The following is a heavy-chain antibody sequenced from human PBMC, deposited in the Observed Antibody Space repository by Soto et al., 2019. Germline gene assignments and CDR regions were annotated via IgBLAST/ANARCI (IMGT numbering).Heavy chain of an antibody. J-gene: IGHJ4*02. CDR1: GFNFAAYT. CDR2: IRRIAYGGTT. V-gene: IGHV3-49*04. CDR3: SRSLAIDFDS. Sequence: PGGSLRLSCSASGFNFAAYTMSWVRLTPGKGLEWVGFIRRIAYGGTTDYAASVKGRFTISRDDSRKIVYLQMSRLKIEDTAVYYCSRSLAIDFDSWGQGTLVTVS.